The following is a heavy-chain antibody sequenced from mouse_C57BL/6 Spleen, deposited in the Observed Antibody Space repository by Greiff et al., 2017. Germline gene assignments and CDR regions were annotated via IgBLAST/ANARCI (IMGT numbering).Heavy chain of an antibody. Sequence: VQLKESGAELVRPGASVTLSCKASGYTFTDYEMHWVKQTPVHGLEWIGAIDPETGGTAYNQKFKGKAILTADKSSSTAYMELRSLTSEDSAVYYCTRYYYGSSPLYAMDYWGQGTSVTVSS. CDR1: GYTFTDYE. CDR2: IDPETGGT. V-gene: IGHV1-15*01. CDR3: TRYYYGSSPLYAMDY. D-gene: IGHD1-1*01. J-gene: IGHJ4*01.